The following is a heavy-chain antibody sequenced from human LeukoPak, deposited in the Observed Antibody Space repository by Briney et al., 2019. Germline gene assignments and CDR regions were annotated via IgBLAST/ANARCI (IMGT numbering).Heavy chain of an antibody. V-gene: IGHV3-9*01. CDR1: GFTFDEYA. J-gene: IGHJ4*02. CDR3: AKVPCSGGSCYSFNYFDY. D-gene: IGHD2-15*01. CDR2: IGWDSGGM. Sequence: PGGSLRLSCAASGFTFDEYAMHWVRQVPGKGLEWVSGIGWDSGGMGYADSVKGRFTISRDNAKNSLFLQMNSLRAEDTAVYYCAKVPCSGGSCYSFNYFDYWGQGTLVTVSS.